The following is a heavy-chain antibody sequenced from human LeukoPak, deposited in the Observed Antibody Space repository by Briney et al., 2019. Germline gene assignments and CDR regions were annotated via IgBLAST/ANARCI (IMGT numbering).Heavy chain of an antibody. CDR3: AREPFWSGYYSNLHFDY. CDR2: IKQDGSEK. CDR1: GFTFSSYW. D-gene: IGHD3-3*01. Sequence: GGSLRLPCAASGFTFSSYWMSWVRQAPGKGLEWVANIKQDGSEKYYVDSVKGRFTISRDNAKNSLYLQMNSLRAEDTAVYYCAREPFWSGYYSNLHFDYWGQGTLVTVSS. V-gene: IGHV3-7*01. J-gene: IGHJ4*02.